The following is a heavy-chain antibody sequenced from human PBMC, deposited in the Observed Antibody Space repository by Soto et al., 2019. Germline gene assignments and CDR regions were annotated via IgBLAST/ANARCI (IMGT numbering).Heavy chain of an antibody. CDR2: IYPGDSDT. D-gene: IGHD3-22*01. CDR3: ARKDKSGYFNWFDP. Sequence: GESLKISCKGSGYSFTSYWIGWVRQMPGKVLEWMGIIYPGDSDTRYSPSFQGQVTISADRSTSTVFLQWASLKASDTAVYFCARKDKSGYFNWFDPWGQGTLVTVSS. CDR1: GYSFTSYW. V-gene: IGHV5-51*01. J-gene: IGHJ5*02.